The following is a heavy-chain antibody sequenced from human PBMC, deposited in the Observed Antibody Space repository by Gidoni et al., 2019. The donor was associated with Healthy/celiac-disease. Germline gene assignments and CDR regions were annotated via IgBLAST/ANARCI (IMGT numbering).Heavy chain of an antibody. V-gene: IGHV4-31*03. CDR2: IYYSGST. Sequence: QVQLQESGPGLVKPSQTLSLTCTVSGGSISSGGYYWSWIRQHPGKGLEWIGYIYYSGSTYYNPSLKSRVTISVDTSKNQFSLKLSSVTAADTAVYYCAREPFLGSDSYPAFNGMDVWGQGTTVTVSS. CDR3: AREPFLGSDSYPAFNGMDV. CDR1: GGSISSGGYY. J-gene: IGHJ6*02. D-gene: IGHD5-18*01.